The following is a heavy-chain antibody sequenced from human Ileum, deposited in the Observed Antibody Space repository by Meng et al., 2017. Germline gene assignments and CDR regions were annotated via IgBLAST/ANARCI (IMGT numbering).Heavy chain of an antibody. CDR2: IWADGNTK. CDR3: ATDRGGSPFDY. J-gene: IGHJ4*02. CDR1: GFSFRSYG. Sequence: QVQLVESGGGVVQPGRSLRLSCAASGFSFRSYGMHWVRQAPGKGLEWVAVIWADGNTKDYADSVKGRFTISRDNSKNTLYLQMSSLRAEDTAVYYCATDRGGSPFDYWGQGTLVTVSS. V-gene: IGHV3-33*01. D-gene: IGHD2-15*01.